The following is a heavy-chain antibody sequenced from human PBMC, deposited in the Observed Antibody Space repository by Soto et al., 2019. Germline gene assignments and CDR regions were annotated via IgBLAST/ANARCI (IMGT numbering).Heavy chain of an antibody. D-gene: IGHD3-10*01. V-gene: IGHV3-48*03. CDR2: ISSSGSTT. CDR3: ATRSGGGGAFDF. CDR1: GFTFYTYE. Sequence: PGGSLRLSCAASGFTFYTYEMNWVRQAPGKGLEWVSYISSSGSTTYYADSVKGRFTISRDNAKNSLYLQMNSLRAEDTAIYYCATRSGGGGAFDFWGQGTMVTVS. J-gene: IGHJ3*01.